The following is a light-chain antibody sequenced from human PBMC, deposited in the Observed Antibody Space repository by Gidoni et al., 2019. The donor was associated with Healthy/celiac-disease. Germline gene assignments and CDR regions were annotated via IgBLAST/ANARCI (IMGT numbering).Light chain of an antibody. Sequence: DLQMTQSPSSLSASVGDRVTITCRASQSISSYLNWYQQKPGKAPKLLIYAASSLQSGVPSRCSGSGSGTDFTLTISSLQPEDFATYYCQQSYSTPVTFXXXTKLEIK. CDR2: AAS. J-gene: IGKJ2*01. CDR1: QSISSY. CDR3: QQSYSTPVT. V-gene: IGKV1-39*01.